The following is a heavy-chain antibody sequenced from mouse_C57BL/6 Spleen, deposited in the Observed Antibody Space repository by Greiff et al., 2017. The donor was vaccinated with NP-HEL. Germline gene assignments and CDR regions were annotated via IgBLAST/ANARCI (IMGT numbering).Heavy chain of an antibody. D-gene: IGHD1-1*01. Sequence: EVKLMESGEGLVKPGGSLKLSCAASGFTFSSYAMSWVRQTPEKRLEWVAYISSGGDYIYYADTVKGRFTISRDNARHTLYLQMSSLKSEDTAMYYCTRGGSSYKYYFDYWGQGTTLTVSS. V-gene: IGHV5-9-1*02. CDR3: TRGGSSYKYYFDY. CDR2: ISSGGDYI. J-gene: IGHJ2*01. CDR1: GFTFSSYA.